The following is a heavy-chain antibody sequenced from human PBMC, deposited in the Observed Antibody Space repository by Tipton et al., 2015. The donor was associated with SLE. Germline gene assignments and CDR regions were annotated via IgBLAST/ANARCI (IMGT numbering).Heavy chain of an antibody. CDR3: ATDQRRYSGHDGVFDI. J-gene: IGHJ3*02. CDR2: ISYSGST. Sequence: TLSLTCTVSGDSITSDYWTWIRQPPGKGLEWIGYISYSGSTNYNPSVRSRVSISLDTSKNQFSLKVKSVTTADTAVYYCATDQRRYSGHDGVFDIWGQGTRVSVSS. CDR1: GDSITSDY. D-gene: IGHD5-12*01. V-gene: IGHV4-59*01.